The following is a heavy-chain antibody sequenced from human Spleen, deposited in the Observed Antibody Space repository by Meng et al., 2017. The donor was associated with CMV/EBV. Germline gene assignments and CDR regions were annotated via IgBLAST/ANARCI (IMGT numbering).Heavy chain of an antibody. D-gene: IGHD1-26*01. CDR1: GGTFSSYA. CDR2: IIPIFGIA. V-gene: IGHV1-69*10. J-gene: IGHJ6*02. Sequence: SVKVSCMASGGTFSSYAISWVRQAPGQGLEWMGGIIPIFGIANYAQKFQGRVTITADKSTSTAYMELSSLRSEDTAVYYCARDPLRGSYSPYYYYGMDVWGQGTTVTVSS. CDR3: ARDPLRGSYSPYYYYGMDV.